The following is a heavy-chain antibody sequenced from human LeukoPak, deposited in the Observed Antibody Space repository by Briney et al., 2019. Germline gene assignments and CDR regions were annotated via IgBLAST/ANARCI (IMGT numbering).Heavy chain of an antibody. Sequence: GASVKVSCKASGYTFTGYYMHWVRQAPGQGLEWMGWINPNSGGTNYAQKFQGRVTMTRDTSISTAYMELSRLGSDDTAVYYCVRDSWGRNYDILTGYYWFDPWGQGTLVTVSS. CDR3: VRDSWGRNYDILTGYYWFDP. CDR2: INPNSGGT. D-gene: IGHD3-9*01. CDR1: GYTFTGYY. V-gene: IGHV1-2*02. J-gene: IGHJ5*02.